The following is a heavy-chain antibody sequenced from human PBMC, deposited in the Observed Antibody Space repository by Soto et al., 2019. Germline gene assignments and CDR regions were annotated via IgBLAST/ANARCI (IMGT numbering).Heavy chain of an antibody. Sequence: GGSLRLSCAASGFTFSSYSMNWVRQAPGKGLEWVSSISSSSSYIYYADSVKGRFTISRDNAKNSLYLQMNSLRAEDTAVYYCARDLTKQQLATLPYYFDYWGQGTLVTVSS. D-gene: IGHD6-13*01. CDR1: GFTFSSYS. CDR2: ISSSSSYI. V-gene: IGHV3-21*01. CDR3: ARDLTKQQLATLPYYFDY. J-gene: IGHJ4*02.